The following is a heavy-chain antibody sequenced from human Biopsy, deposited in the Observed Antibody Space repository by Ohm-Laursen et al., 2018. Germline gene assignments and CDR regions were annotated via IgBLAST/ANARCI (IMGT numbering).Heavy chain of an antibody. CDR1: GDSVTKYY. J-gene: IGHJ6*02. CDR2: IYYSVMT. Sequence: GTLSLTCTVSGDSVTKYYWSWIRQPPGKGLEWIGHIYYSVMTNYNPSLQSRVSISVDTSRNQVSLTLSSVTAADTAVYYCARDSGILNYGNFKYYRGYGMDGWGQGTKVTVSS. CDR3: ARDSGILNYGNFKYYRGYGMDG. V-gene: IGHV4-59*02. D-gene: IGHD4-11*01.